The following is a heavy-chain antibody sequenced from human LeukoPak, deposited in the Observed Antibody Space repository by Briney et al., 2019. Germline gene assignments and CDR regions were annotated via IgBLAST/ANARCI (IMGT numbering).Heavy chain of an antibody. D-gene: IGHD4-17*01. CDR3: ARDLVTVTKGFDI. J-gene: IGHJ3*02. Sequence: PSETLSLTCAVYGGSFSGYYWSWIRQPPGKGLEWIGEINHSGSTNYNPSLKGRVTISIDTSKNQFSLKLTSVTAADTAVYYCARDLVTVTKGFDIWGQGTMVSVSS. CDR1: GGSFSGYY. V-gene: IGHV4-34*01. CDR2: INHSGST.